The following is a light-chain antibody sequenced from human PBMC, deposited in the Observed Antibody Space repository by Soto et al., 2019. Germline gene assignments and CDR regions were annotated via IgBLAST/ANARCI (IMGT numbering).Light chain of an antibody. CDR2: VDT. J-gene: IGLJ3*02. CDR3: CSYAGSSTWV. Sequence: QSVLTQPASVSGSPGQSITISCSATSSDVGSFQVVSWYQHHPGKAPKVMIYVDTKRPSGISNRFSGSKSGNTASLTISGLQAEDEAYYYCCSYAGSSTWVFGGGTKATVL. V-gene: IGLV2-23*01. CDR1: SSDVGSFQV.